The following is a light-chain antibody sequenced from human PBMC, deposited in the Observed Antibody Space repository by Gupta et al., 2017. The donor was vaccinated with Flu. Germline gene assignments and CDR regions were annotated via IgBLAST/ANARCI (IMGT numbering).Light chain of an antibody. CDR3: CSYAGSYTLV. CDR2: AVS. V-gene: IGLV2-11*01. Sequence: SVTISCTGTSSDIGGYDYVSWYQRHPGKAPKLVIYAVSKRPSGVPDSFSGSQSGNTASLTISGLQAEDEADYYCCSYAGSYTLVFGGGTKLTVL. J-gene: IGLJ2*01. CDR1: SSDIGGYDY.